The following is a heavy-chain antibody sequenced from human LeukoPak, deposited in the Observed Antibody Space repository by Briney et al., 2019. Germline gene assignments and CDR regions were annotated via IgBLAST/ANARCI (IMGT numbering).Heavy chain of an antibody. CDR1: GGSFSGYY. CDR2: INHSGNT. CDR3: ARDLDSSGYYFDY. Sequence: LETLSLTCAVYGGSFSGYYWSWIRQPPGKGLEWTGEINHSGNTNYNPSLKSRVTISVDTSKNQFSLKLSSVTAADTAVYYCARDLDSSGYYFDYWGQGTLVTVSS. J-gene: IGHJ4*02. V-gene: IGHV4-34*01. D-gene: IGHD3-22*01.